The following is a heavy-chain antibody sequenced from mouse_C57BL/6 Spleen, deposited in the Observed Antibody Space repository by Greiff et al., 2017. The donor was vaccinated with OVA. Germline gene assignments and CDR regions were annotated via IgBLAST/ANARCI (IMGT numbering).Heavy chain of an antibody. D-gene: IGHD4-1*01. CDR1: GYAFTNYL. V-gene: IGHV1-54*01. CDR2: INPGSGGT. J-gene: IGHJ4*01. CDR3: ATWDPPYYAMDY. Sequence: VQLQQSGAELVRPGTSVKVSCKASGYAFTNYLIEWVKQRPGQGLEWIGVINPGSGGTNYNEKFKGKATLTADKSSSTAYMQLSSLTSEDAAVYVCATWDPPYYAMDYWGQGTSVTVSS.